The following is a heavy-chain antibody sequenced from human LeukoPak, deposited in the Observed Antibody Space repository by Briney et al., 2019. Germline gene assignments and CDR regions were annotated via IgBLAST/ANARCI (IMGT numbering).Heavy chain of an antibody. J-gene: IGHJ4*02. CDR1: GGSFSGYY. CDR3: ARRALGAFGY. V-gene: IGHV4-34*01. D-gene: IGHD3-16*01. CDR2: INHSGST. Sequence: SETLSLTCAVYGGSFSGYYWSWIRQPPGKGLEWIGEINHSGSTNYNPSLKSRVTISVDTSKNQFSLKLSSVTAADTAVYYCARRALGAFGYWGQGTLVTVSS.